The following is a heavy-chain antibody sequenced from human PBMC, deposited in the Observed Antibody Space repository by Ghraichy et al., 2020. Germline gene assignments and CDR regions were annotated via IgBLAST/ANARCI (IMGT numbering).Heavy chain of an antibody. CDR3: ARDLGGNSGWYYYYGMDV. J-gene: IGHJ6*02. CDR1: GFTVSSNY. V-gene: IGHV3-66*01. CDR2: IYSGGST. D-gene: IGHD4-23*01. Sequence: GGSLRLSCAASGFTVSSNYMSWVRQAPGKGLEWVSVIYSGGSTYYADSVKGRFTISRDNSKNTLYLQMNSLRAEDTAVYYCARDLGGNSGWYYYYGMDVWGQGTTVTVSS.